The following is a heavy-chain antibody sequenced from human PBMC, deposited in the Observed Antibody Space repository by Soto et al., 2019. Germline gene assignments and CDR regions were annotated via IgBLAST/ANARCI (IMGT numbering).Heavy chain of an antibody. CDR3: AREFSVAVAGTFKSGWFDP. D-gene: IGHD6-19*01. Sequence: HPGGSLRLSCAASGFTFSSYGMHWVRQAPGKGLEWVAVIWYDGSNKYYADSVKGRFTISRDNSKNTLYLQMNSLRAEDTAVYYCAREFSVAVAGTFKSGWFDPWGQETLVTVSS. CDR1: GFTFSSYG. CDR2: IWYDGSNK. V-gene: IGHV3-33*01. J-gene: IGHJ5*02.